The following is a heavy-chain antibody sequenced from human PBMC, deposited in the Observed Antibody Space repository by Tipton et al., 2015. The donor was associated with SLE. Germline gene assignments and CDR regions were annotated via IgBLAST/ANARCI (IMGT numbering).Heavy chain of an antibody. CDR1: GASISSYN. J-gene: IGHJ4*02. CDR2: MYHSGT. CDR3: ARGGLGSDLRGSIYFGS. V-gene: IGHV4-59*01. Sequence: TLSLTCTVSGASISSYNWNWIRQPPGKALEWIGYMYHSGTNYNPSLKSRVTISVDTSKTHFSLRLNSVTAADTAVYYCARGGLGSDLRGSIYFGSWGQGTLVTVSS. D-gene: IGHD7-27*01.